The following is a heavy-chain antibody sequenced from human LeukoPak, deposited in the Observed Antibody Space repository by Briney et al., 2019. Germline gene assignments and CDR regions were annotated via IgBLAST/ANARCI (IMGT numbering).Heavy chain of an antibody. Sequence: GASVKVSCKASGGTFSSYAISWVRQAPGQGLEWMGRIIPILGIANYAQKFQGRVTITADKSTSTAYMELSSLRSEDTAVYYCALILTGSAARGDYFDYWGQGTLVTVSS. J-gene: IGHJ4*02. CDR2: IIPILGIA. D-gene: IGHD3-9*01. V-gene: IGHV1-69*04. CDR1: GGTFSSYA. CDR3: ALILTGSAARGDYFDY.